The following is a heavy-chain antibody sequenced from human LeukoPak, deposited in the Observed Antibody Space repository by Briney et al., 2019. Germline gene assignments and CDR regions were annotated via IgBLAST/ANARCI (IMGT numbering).Heavy chain of an antibody. Sequence: GGSLRLSCAASGFTFSSYWVHWVRQAPGKGLVWVSRINSDGSSTSYADSVKGRFTISRDNAKNTLYLQMNSPRAEDTAVYYCAKALPGYSSSWYGEYWGQGTLVTVSS. D-gene: IGHD6-13*01. CDR3: AKALPGYSSSWYGEY. J-gene: IGHJ4*02. CDR2: INSDGSST. V-gene: IGHV3-74*01. CDR1: GFTFSSYW.